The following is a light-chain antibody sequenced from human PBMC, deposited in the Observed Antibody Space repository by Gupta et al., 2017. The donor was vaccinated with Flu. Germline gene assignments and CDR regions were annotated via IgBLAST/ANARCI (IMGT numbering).Light chain of an antibody. V-gene: IGKV1-39*01. J-gene: IGKJ4*01. CDR3: QQSNSTPLT. Sequence: IQMTQSPSSRSASVGDRVTITCRASQSISSYLNWYQQKPGKAPKLLIYAASSLQSGVPSRFSGSGSGTDFTLTISSLQPEDFATYYCQQSNSTPLTFGGGTKVEIK. CDR2: AAS. CDR1: QSISSY.